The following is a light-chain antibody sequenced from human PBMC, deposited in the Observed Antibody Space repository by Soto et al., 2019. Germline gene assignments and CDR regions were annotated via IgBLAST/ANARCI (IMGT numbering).Light chain of an antibody. CDR1: SSDVGGYNY. V-gene: IGLV2-14*01. CDR3: SSYTASRTPV. J-gene: IGLJ3*02. Sequence: QSALTQPASVSGSPGQSITISCTGTSSDVGGYNYLSWYQQHPGKAPRVMIYEVSNRPSGVSNRFSGSKSGNTASLTIPGLQAADAADYFCSSYTASRTPVFGGGTKLTVL. CDR2: EVS.